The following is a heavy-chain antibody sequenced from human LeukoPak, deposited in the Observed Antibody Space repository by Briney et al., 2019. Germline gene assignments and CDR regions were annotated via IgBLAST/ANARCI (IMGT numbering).Heavy chain of an antibody. V-gene: IGHV4-59*01. CDR3: ARARLGELLGLYYFDY. CDR2: IYYSGST. Sequence: PSETLSLTCAVYGGSFSGYYWSWIRQPPGKGLEWIGYIYYSGSTNYNPSLKSRVTISVDTSKNQFSLKLSSVTAADTAVYYCARARLGELLGLYYFDYWGQGTLVTVSS. CDR1: GGSFSGYY. D-gene: IGHD3-10*01. J-gene: IGHJ4*02.